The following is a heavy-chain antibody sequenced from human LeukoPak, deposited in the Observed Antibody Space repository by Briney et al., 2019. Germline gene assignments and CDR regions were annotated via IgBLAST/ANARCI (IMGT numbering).Heavy chain of an antibody. CDR1: GGSISSYY. Sequence: SETLSLTCTVSGGSISSYYWSWIRQPAGKGLEWIGRIYTSGSTNYNPSLKSRVTISVDRSKNQFSLKLSSVTAAHPAVYYCARGYDLWSGYHLSYYYMDVWGKGTTVTVSS. CDR2: IYTSGST. CDR3: ARGYDLWSGYHLSYYYMDV. J-gene: IGHJ6*03. D-gene: IGHD3-3*01. V-gene: IGHV4-4*07.